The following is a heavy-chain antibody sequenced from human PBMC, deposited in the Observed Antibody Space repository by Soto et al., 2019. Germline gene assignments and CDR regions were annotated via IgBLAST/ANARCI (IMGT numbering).Heavy chain of an antibody. Sequence: QVQLVQSGAEEKKPGATVKVSCKASGYTFTNYAIDWVRQAPGQRLEWMGWINAGNGNTKYSQKFQGRVTMTRDTSASTDYMELSSLRSEDTAVYYCAIGFPLWFAPWGQGTLVNVSS. V-gene: IGHV1-3*05. J-gene: IGHJ5*02. CDR2: INAGNGNT. D-gene: IGHD3-3*01. CDR1: GYTFTNYA. CDR3: AIGFPLWFAP.